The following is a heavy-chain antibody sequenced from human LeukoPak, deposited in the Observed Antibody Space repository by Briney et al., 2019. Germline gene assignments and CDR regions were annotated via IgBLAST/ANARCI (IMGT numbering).Heavy chain of an antibody. CDR1: GFTLSAYW. D-gene: IGHD1-14*01. Sequence: GGSLRLSCAASGFTLSAYWMNWVRQAPGKGLVWVSRIYTDGTMIIYADSVRGRFTISRDNAKSILYLQMNNLRAEDTAMYFCARGGVNPVDHWGQGTLVTVSS. V-gene: IGHV3-74*01. CDR3: ARGGVNPVDH. J-gene: IGHJ4*02. CDR2: IYTDGTMI.